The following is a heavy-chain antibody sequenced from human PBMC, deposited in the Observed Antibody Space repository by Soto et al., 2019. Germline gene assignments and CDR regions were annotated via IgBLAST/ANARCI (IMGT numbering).Heavy chain of an antibody. V-gene: IGHV4-39*01. CDR3: ATSMTTVVTLDY. CDR2: IYYSGST. Sequence: SETLSLTCTVSGGSISSSSYYWGWIRQPPGKGLEWIGSIYYSGSTYYNPSLKSRVTISVDTSKNQFSLKLSSVTAADTAVYYCATSMTTVVTLDYWGQGTLVTVSS. D-gene: IGHD4-17*01. CDR1: GGSISSSSYY. J-gene: IGHJ4*02.